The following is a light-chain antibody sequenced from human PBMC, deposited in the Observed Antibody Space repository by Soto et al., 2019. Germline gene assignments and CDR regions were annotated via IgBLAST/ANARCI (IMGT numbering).Light chain of an antibody. CDR1: QSVRSSY. V-gene: IGKV3-20*01. Sequence: EIVLTQSPGTLSLPPGERATLSCRASQSVRSSYLAWYQQKFGQAPRLLIYGASSRATGIPDRFSGSGSGTDFTLPISRLEPEDFAVYYCQQYGSSSWTFGQGTKVEIK. J-gene: IGKJ1*01. CDR2: GAS. CDR3: QQYGSSSWT.